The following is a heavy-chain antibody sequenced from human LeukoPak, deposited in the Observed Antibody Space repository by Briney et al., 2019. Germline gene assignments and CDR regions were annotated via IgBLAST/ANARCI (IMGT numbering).Heavy chain of an antibody. CDR3: ANAPQSSIAARDHAFDI. Sequence: GGSLRLSCAASGFTFSSYAMSWVRQAPGKGLEWVSATSGSGGSTYYADSVKGRFTISRDNSKNTLYLQMNSLRAEDTAVYYCANAPQSSIAARDHAFDIWGQGTMVTVSS. V-gene: IGHV3-23*01. J-gene: IGHJ3*02. CDR1: GFTFSSYA. CDR2: TSGSGGST. D-gene: IGHD6-6*01.